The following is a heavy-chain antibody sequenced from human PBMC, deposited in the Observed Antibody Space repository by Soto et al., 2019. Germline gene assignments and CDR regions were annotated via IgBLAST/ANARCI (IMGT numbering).Heavy chain of an antibody. J-gene: IGHJ5*02. CDR3: AREVEMEPRGNWFDP. V-gene: IGHV1-18*01. D-gene: IGHD1-1*01. CDR2: ISAYNGNT. Sequence: QVQLVQSGAEVKKPGASVKVSCKASGYTFTSYGINWVRQAPGQGLEWMGWISAYNGNTNYAQKLQGRVTMTTDTSTSTAYMELRSLRSDDTAVYYCAREVEMEPRGNWFDPWGQGTLVTGSS. CDR1: GYTFTSYG.